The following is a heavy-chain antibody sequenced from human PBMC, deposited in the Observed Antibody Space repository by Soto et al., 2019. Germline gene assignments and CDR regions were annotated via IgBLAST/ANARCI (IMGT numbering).Heavy chain of an antibody. D-gene: IGHD1-26*01. CDR2: ISGSGFKK. V-gene: IGHV3-23*01. J-gene: IGHJ5*02. CDR1: GFIFENFG. Sequence: PGGSLRFSCAASGFIFENFGMSWVRQAPGKGLEWISSISGSGFKKYYADSVKGGFTIPRDNSKSTVYLELNNLSAEDTAVYHCAKNQGVELVPLATVDWFDPWGQGSVVTVSS. CDR3: AKNQGVELVPLATVDWFDP.